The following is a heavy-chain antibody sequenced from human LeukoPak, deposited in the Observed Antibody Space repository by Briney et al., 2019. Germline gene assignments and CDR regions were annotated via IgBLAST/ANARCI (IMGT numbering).Heavy chain of an antibody. CDR3: ARFSIAAADSDYYYYGMDV. CDR2: IYTSGST. Sequence: PSETLSLTCTVSGGSISSYYWSWIRQPAGKGLEWIGRIYTSGSTNSNPSLKSRVTMSVDTSKNQFSLKLSSVTAADTAVYYCARFSIAAADSDYYYYGMDVWGQGTTVTVSS. J-gene: IGHJ6*02. V-gene: IGHV4-4*07. D-gene: IGHD6-13*01. CDR1: GGSISSYY.